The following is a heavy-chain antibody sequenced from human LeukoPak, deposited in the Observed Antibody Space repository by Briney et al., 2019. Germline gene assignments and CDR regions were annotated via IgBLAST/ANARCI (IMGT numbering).Heavy chain of an antibody. CDR2: IKPDGSGK. V-gene: IGHV3-7*01. CDR1: GFTFGSYW. J-gene: IGHJ4*02. Sequence: GGSLRLSCAASGFTFGSYWMTWVRQAPGKGLEWVANIKPDGSGKYYVDSVKGRFTISRDNAKNSLYLQMNSLRAEDTAVYYCARGARGSGTASDYWGQGTLVTVSS. D-gene: IGHD3-10*01. CDR3: ARGARGSGTASDY.